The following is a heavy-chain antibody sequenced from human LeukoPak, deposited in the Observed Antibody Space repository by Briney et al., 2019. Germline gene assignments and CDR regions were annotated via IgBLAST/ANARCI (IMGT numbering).Heavy chain of an antibody. CDR1: GGSFSGYY. V-gene: IGHV4-34*01. D-gene: IGHD3-22*01. CDR3: ARFITMIVLRYLDY. Sequence: SETLSLTCAVYGGSFSGYYWSWIRQPPGKGLEWIGEINHSGSTNYNPSLKSRVTISVDTSKNQFSLKLSSVTAADTAVYYCARFITMIVLRYLDYWGQGTLVTVSS. J-gene: IGHJ4*02. CDR2: INHSGST.